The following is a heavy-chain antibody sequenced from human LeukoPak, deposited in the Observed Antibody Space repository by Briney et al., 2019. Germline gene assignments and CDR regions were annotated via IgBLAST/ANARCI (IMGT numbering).Heavy chain of an antibody. D-gene: IGHD3-22*01. CDR3: ARLNMIVVVIFDY. Sequence: PSETLSLTCAVSGYSISSGYYGGWSRQPAGKGGEWIGSIYHSGRTYYNPTIKRRVTISVDNSKNKFSLKLSSVTAADTAVYYCARLNMIVVVIFDYWGQGTLVTVSS. J-gene: IGHJ4*02. CDR2: IYHSGRT. V-gene: IGHV4-38-2*01. CDR1: GYSISSGYY.